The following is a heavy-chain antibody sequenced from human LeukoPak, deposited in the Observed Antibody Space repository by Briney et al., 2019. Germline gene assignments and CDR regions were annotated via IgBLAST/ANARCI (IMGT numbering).Heavy chain of an antibody. CDR3: AKDLPRYCSSTSCPTGGMDV. CDR1: GFTFSSYG. CDR2: ISYDGSNK. J-gene: IGHJ6*02. V-gene: IGHV3-30*18. Sequence: PGGSLRLSCAASGFTFSSYGMHWVRQAPGKGLEWMAVISYDGSNKYYADSVKGRFTISRDNSKNTLYLQMNSLRAEDTAVYYCAKDLPRYCSSTSCPTGGMDVWGQGTTVTVSS. D-gene: IGHD2-2*01.